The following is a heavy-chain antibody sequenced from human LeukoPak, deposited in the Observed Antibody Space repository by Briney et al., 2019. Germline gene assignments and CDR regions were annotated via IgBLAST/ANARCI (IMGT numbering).Heavy chain of an antibody. CDR1: GYTFTGYY. V-gene: IGHV1-2*02. CDR2: INPNSGGT. Sequence: ASVKVSCKASGYTFTGYYMHWVRQAPGQGLEWMGWINPNSGGTNYAQKFQGRVTMTRDTSISTAYMELSRLRSDDTAVYYCARGPTREVVVPAAMFRRGTWFDPWGQGTLVTVSS. J-gene: IGHJ5*02. CDR3: ARGPTREVVVPAAMFRRGTWFDP. D-gene: IGHD2-2*01.